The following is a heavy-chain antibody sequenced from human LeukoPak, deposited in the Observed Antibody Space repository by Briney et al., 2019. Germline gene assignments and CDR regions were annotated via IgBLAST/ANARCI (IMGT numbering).Heavy chain of an antibody. J-gene: IGHJ6*03. CDR1: GFTFDDYG. D-gene: IGHD1-26*01. V-gene: IGHV3-20*04. CDR3: ARAQGAHYYYYYMDV. Sequence: PGGSLRLSCAASGFTFDDYGMSWVRQAPGKGLEWVSGINWNGGSTGYADSVKGRFTISRDSAKNSLYLQMNSLRAEDTALYYCARAQGAHYYYYYMDVWGKGTTVTVSS. CDR2: INWNGGST.